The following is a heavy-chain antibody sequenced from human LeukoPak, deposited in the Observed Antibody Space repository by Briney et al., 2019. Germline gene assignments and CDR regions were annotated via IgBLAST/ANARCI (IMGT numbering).Heavy chain of an antibody. V-gene: IGHV3-74*01. CDR2: INSDGSST. D-gene: IGHD6-19*01. J-gene: IGHJ6*01. Sequence: PGGSLRLSCAASGFTFSSYWMHWVRHAPGKGLVWVSRINSDGSSTSYADSVKGRFTISRDNAKNTLYLQMNSLRAEDTAVYYCARGEWLASPSHYGMDVWGQGTTVTVSS. CDR3: ARGEWLASPSHYGMDV. CDR1: GFTFSSYW.